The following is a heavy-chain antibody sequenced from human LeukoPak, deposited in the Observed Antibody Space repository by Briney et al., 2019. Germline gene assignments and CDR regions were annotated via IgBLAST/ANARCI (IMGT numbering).Heavy chain of an antibody. CDR3: ARGRWTFDY. CDR2: IYYSGSI. J-gene: IGHJ4*02. CDR1: GGSISDYY. V-gene: IGHV4-59*12. Sequence: SETLSLTCTVSGGSISDYYWSWIRQPPGKGLEWIGYIYYSGSINYNPSLKSRVTISVDTSKNQFSLKLSSVTAADTAVYYCARGRWTFDYWGQGTLVTVSS. D-gene: IGHD2-15*01.